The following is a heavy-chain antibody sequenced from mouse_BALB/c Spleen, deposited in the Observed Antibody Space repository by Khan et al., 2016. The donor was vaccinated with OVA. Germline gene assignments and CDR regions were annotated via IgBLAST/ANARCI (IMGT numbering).Heavy chain of an antibody. Sequence: QIQLVQSGPELKKPGETVKISCKASGYIFTNYGMNWVKQAPGQGLKWMGWINTYTGEPTYADDFRGRFAFSLETSASTAYLQINNLKNEDTATYCCARGAFYYGRGKNAWLAYWGQGTLVTVSA. J-gene: IGHJ3*01. CDR2: INTYTGEP. CDR1: GYIFTNYG. D-gene: IGHD1-1*01. V-gene: IGHV9-3-1*01. CDR3: ARGAFYYGRGKNAWLAY.